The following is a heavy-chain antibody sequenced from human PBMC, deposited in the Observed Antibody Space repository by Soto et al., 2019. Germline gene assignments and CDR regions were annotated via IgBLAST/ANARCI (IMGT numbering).Heavy chain of an antibody. J-gene: IGHJ4*02. CDR1: GFTFSSYA. CDR3: VKPKGGNKIVGATNYFDY. Sequence: PGGSLRLSCSASGFTFSSYAMHWVRQAPGKGLEYVSAISSNGGSTYYADSVKGRFTISRDNSKNTLYLQMSSLRAEDTAVYYCVKPKGGNKIVGATNYFDYWGQGTLVTVSS. CDR2: ISSNGGST. D-gene: IGHD1-26*01. V-gene: IGHV3-64D*06.